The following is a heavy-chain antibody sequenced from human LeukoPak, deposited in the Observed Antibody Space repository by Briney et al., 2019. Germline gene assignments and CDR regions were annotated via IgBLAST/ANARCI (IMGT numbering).Heavy chain of an antibody. J-gene: IGHJ4*02. V-gene: IGHV1-2*02. CDR3: ARDRVPTTSCYFFDY. Sequence: ASVKVSCKASGYTFTGYYMHWVRQAPGQGLEWMGWINPNSGGTNYAQKFQGRVTMTRDTSISTAYMELSRLRSDDTAVYYCARDRVPTTSCYFFDYWGQGTLVTVSS. CDR1: GYTFTGYY. D-gene: IGHD2-2*01. CDR2: INPNSGGT.